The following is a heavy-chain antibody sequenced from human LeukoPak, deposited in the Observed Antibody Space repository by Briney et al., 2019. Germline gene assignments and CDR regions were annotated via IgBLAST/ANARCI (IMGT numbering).Heavy chain of an antibody. CDR2: ISSSSSYI. D-gene: IGHD3-22*01. CDR3: AIDDSSGYYSFDY. Sequence: GGSLRLSCAASGFTFSSYSMNWVRQAPGKGLEWVSSISSSSSYIYYADSVKGRFTISRDNAKNSLYLQMNSLRAEDTAVYYCAIDDSSGYYSFDYWGQGTLVTVPS. J-gene: IGHJ4*02. V-gene: IGHV3-21*01. CDR1: GFTFSSYS.